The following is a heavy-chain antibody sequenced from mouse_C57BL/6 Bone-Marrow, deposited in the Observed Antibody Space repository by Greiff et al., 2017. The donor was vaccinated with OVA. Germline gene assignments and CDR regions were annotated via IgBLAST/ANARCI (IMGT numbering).Heavy chain of an antibody. J-gene: IGHJ4*01. CDR1: GYTFTSYW. CDR3: ARSEDYYAMDY. CDR2: IYPGSGST. Sequence: QVQLQQPGAELVKPGASVKMSCKASGYTFTSYWITWVKQRPGQGLEWIGDIYPGSGSTNYNEKFKGKATLTADKSSSTAYMELRSLTSEDSAVYFCARSEDYYAMDYWGQGTSVTVSS. V-gene: IGHV1-55*01.